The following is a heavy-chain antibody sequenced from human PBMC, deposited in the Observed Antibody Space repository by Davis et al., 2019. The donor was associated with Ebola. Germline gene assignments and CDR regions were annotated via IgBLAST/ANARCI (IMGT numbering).Heavy chain of an antibody. CDR2: LGTSADT. CDR1: GFIFSSYV. Sequence: PGGSLRLSCPASGFIFSSYVMSWVRQAPGKGLEWVSTLGTSADTYYADSVKGRFTISRDNSKNTLYLQMNGLRVEDTAIYYCAKDTSNIWFDIWGQGTMVTVSS. D-gene: IGHD1-26*01. V-gene: IGHV3-23*01. J-gene: IGHJ3*02. CDR3: AKDTSNIWFDI.